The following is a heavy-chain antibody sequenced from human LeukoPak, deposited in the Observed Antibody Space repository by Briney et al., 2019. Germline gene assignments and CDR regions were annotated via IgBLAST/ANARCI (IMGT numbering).Heavy chain of an antibody. CDR2: ISYDGSNK. CDR3: ARPYGGNLDDAFDI. D-gene: IGHD4-23*01. CDR1: GFTFSSYA. Sequence: GRSLRLSCAASGFTFSSYAMHWVRQAPGKGLEWVAVISYDGSNKYYADSVKGRFTISRDNSKNTLYLQMNSLRAEDTAVYYCARPYGGNLDDAFDIWGQGTMVTVSS. J-gene: IGHJ3*02. V-gene: IGHV3-30-3*01.